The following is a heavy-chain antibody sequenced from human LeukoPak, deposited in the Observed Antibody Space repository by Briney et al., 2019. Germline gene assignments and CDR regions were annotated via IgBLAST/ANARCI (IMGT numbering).Heavy chain of an antibody. V-gene: IGHV3-7*03. Sequence: PGGSLRLSCAASGFTFSSYWMSWVRQTPRKGLEWVANIKQDGSETYYVDSVKGRFTISRDNAKNSLYLQMNSLRAEDTAVYYCARARASGRSGFDYWGQGTLVTVSS. J-gene: IGHJ4*02. CDR3: ARARASGRSGFDY. CDR2: IKQDGSET. D-gene: IGHD2-15*01. CDR1: GFTFSSYW.